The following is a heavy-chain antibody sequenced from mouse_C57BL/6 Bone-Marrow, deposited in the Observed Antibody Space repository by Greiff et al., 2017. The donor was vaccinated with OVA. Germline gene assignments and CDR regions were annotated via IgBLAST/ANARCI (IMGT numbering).Heavy chain of an antibody. V-gene: IGHV2-9-1*01. Sequence: VKLQESGPGLVAPSQSLSITCTVSGFSLTSYAISWVRQPPGKGLEWLGVIWPGGGATYNSALNSRLSISKDNSKSQVFLKMNSLQTDDTARYYCARSSYYYSYYFDYWGQGTTLTVSS. D-gene: IGHD1-1*01. CDR1: GFSLTSYA. J-gene: IGHJ2*01. CDR3: ARSSYYYSYYFDY. CDR2: IWPGGGA.